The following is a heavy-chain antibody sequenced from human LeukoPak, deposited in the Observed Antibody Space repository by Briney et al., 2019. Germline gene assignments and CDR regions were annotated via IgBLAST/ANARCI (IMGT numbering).Heavy chain of an antibody. D-gene: IGHD3-22*01. CDR2: FDPEDGET. Sequence: GASVKVSCKVSGYTLTELSMHWVRQAPGKGLEWMGGFDPEDGETIYAQKFQGRVTMTEDTSTDTAYMELSSLRSEDTAVYYCATLGQPYYYDSSGYSNWGQGTLVTVSS. CDR3: ATLGQPYYYDSSGYSN. V-gene: IGHV1-24*01. J-gene: IGHJ4*02. CDR1: GYTLTELS.